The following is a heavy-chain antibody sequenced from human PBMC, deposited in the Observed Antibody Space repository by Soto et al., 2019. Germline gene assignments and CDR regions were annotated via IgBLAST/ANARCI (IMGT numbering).Heavy chain of an antibody. CDR1: GFTVSSNY. CDR3: ASRSSGWYFDY. V-gene: IGHV3-23*01. J-gene: IGHJ4*02. D-gene: IGHD6-19*01. CDR2: ISGSGGST. Sequence: GGSLRLSCAASGFTVSSNYMSWVRQAPGKGLEWVSVISGSGGSTYYADSVKGRFTISRDNSKNTLYLQMNSLRADDTAVYYCASRSSGWYFDYWGQGTLVTVSS.